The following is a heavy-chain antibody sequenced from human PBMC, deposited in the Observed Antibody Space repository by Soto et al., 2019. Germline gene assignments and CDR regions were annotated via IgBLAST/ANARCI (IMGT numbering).Heavy chain of an antibody. Sequence: QVQLEQSGAEVRKPGSSVKVSCKASGGTFSSSAINWLRQAPGQGPEWMGGIIPTFGTSNYIPKLRGRVTFTADTSTNTAYMEVSSLTSEDTAMYYCARSETAGHKGFNIWGQGTMVTVSA. CDR1: GGTFSSSA. CDR2: IIPTFGTS. D-gene: IGHD6-19*01. CDR3: ARSETAGHKGFNI. J-gene: IGHJ3*02. V-gene: IGHV1-69*06.